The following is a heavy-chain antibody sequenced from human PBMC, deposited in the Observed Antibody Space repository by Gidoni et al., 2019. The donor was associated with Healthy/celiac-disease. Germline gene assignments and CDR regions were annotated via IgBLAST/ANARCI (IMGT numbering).Heavy chain of an antibody. Sequence: QVQLVESGGGVVQPGRSLSLSCAASVFTFSSYGMHWVRQAPGKGLEWVAVIGYDGRNKYYADSVKGRFTITRDNSKNTLYLQMNSLRAEDTAVYYCARGNGVSAAGTHADYWGQGTLVTVSS. D-gene: IGHD6-13*01. CDR1: VFTFSSYG. J-gene: IGHJ4*02. CDR2: IGYDGRNK. CDR3: ARGNGVSAAGTHADY. V-gene: IGHV3-33*01.